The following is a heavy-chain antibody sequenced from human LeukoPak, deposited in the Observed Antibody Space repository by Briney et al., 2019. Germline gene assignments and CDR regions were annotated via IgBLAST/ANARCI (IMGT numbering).Heavy chain of an antibody. J-gene: IGHJ4*02. V-gene: IGHV3-7*01. CDR3: ARDKGGYQLLMVFDY. CDR2: IKQDGSEK. D-gene: IGHD2-2*01. CDR1: GFTFSTYL. Sequence: PGGSLRLSCEASGFTFSTYLMSWVRQAPGKGLEWVANIKQDGSEKYYVDSVKGRFTISRDNAKNSLYLQMNSLRAEDTAVYYCARDKGGYQLLMVFDYWGQGTLVTVSS.